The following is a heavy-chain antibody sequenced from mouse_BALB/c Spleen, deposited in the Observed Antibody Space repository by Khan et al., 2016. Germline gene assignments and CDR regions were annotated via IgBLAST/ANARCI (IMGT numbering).Heavy chain of an antibody. Sequence: QVQLPQSGAELAKPGASVKMSCKASGYTFTSYWMHWVKQRPGQGLEWIGYINPSTGYTEYNQKFKDKATLTADKSSSTAYMQLSSLTSEDSAVYYCAIYYGNYYAMDYWGQGTSVTVSS. CDR2: INPSTGYT. D-gene: IGHD2-1*01. J-gene: IGHJ4*01. V-gene: IGHV1-7*01. CDR1: GYTFTSYW. CDR3: AIYYGNYYAMDY.